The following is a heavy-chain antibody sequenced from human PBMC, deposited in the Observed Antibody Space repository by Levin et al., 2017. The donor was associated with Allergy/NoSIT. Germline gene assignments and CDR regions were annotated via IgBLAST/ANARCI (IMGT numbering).Heavy chain of an antibody. CDR2: ISGSGDAT. V-gene: IGHV3-23*01. J-gene: IGHJ4*02. CDR3: AKGSYCSAGTCYSRLGY. CDR1: FFPFLLSF. Sequence: GESLKISFSSSFFPFLLSFLLFFLPSPFKGLEWFSGISGSGDATYYADSVRGRFTISRDNSKNMLSLQMNSLRAEDTALYYCAKGSYCSAGTCYSRLGYWGQGTLVTVSS. D-gene: IGHD2-15*01.